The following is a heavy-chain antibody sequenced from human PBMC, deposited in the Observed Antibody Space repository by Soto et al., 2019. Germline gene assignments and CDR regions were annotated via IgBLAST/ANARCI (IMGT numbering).Heavy chain of an antibody. CDR3: ARGTRGYSSGWYDY. D-gene: IGHD6-19*01. J-gene: IGHJ4*02. Sequence: LSLTCAVYGGSFSGYYWSWIRQPPGKGLEWIGEINHSGSTNYNPSLKSRVTISVDTSKNRFSLKLSSVTAADTAVYYCARGTRGYSSGWYDYWGQGTLVTVSS. V-gene: IGHV4-34*01. CDR2: INHSGST. CDR1: GGSFSGYY.